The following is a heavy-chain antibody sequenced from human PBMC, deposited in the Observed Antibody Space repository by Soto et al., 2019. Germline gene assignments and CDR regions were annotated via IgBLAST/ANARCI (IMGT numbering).Heavy chain of an antibody. D-gene: IGHD3-3*01. CDR3: ARGGKVLRFLEWLSYNWFDP. J-gene: IGHJ5*02. V-gene: IGHV4-34*01. CDR1: GGSFSGYY. Sequence: QVQLQQWGAGLLKPSETLSLTCAVYGGSFSGYYWSWIRQPPGKGLEWIGEINHSGSTNYNPSLKSRVTISVDTSKNQCSLKLSSVTAADTAVYYCARGGKVLRFLEWLSYNWFDPWGQGTLVTVSS. CDR2: INHSGST.